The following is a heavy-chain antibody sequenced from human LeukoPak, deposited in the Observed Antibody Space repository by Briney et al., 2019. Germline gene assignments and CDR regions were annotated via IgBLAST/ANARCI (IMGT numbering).Heavy chain of an antibody. CDR3: AAQASGDYYDSSGYPYY. D-gene: IGHD3-22*01. CDR1: GYTFTGYY. V-gene: IGHV1-2*02. CDR2: INPNSGGT. Sequence: ASVKVSCKASGYTFTGYYMHWVRQAPGQGLEWMGWINPNSGGTNYAQKFQGRVTMTRDTSISTAYMELSRLRSDDTAVYYCAAQASGDYYDSSGYPYYWGQGTLVTVSS. J-gene: IGHJ4*02.